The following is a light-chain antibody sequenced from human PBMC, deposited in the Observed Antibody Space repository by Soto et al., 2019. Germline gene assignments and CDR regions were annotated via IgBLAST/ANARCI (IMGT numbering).Light chain of an antibody. CDR1: KTITTY. J-gene: IGKJ3*01. Sequence: TKWPRPQSSRSASVEERAPTPAKPIKTITTYLNWYQHKPGKAPKLRIYDAPILEAGVPSRFSGSGSGTDFTFTISSLQPEDVATYYCQHCDYLPIFGPGTTVDFK. CDR3: QHCDYLPI. CDR2: DAP. V-gene: IGKV1-33*01.